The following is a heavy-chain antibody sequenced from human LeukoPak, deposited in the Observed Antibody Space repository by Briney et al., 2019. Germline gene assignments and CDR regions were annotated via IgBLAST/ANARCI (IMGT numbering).Heavy chain of an antibody. D-gene: IGHD2-2*01. Sequence: ASVKDSCKASGYTFTSYLMHSVGPPRGQRLEWMGIINPSGGRTSYAQRFQGRVTMTRDTTTSTVYMELSSLRSEGTAVYYCARDWVVPAAIPFDYWGQGTLVTVSS. CDR1: GYTFTSYL. J-gene: IGHJ4*02. CDR2: INPSGGRT. CDR3: ARDWVVPAAIPFDY. V-gene: IGHV1-46*01.